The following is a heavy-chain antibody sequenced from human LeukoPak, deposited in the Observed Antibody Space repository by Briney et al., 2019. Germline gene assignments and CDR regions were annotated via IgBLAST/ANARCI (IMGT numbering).Heavy chain of an antibody. CDR3: ARAGPGSYSPV. D-gene: IGHD3-10*01. Sequence: GGSLRLSCAASGFTVSSNYMSWVRQAPGKGLEWVSVIYNSGSTYYADSVKGRFTISRDNSKNTLYLQMNSLRAEDTAVYYCARAGPGSYSPVWGQGTWSPSPQ. V-gene: IGHV3-66*01. J-gene: IGHJ4*02. CDR1: GFTVSSNY. CDR2: IYNSGST.